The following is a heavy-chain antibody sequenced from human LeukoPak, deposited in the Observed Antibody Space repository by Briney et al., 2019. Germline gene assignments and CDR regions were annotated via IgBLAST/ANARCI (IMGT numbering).Heavy chain of an antibody. CDR1: GGSISSGYY. V-gene: IGHV4-38-2*02. J-gene: IGHJ4*02. Sequence: PSETLSLTCTVSGGSISSGYYWGWIRQPPGKGLEWIGSIYHSGSTCCNPSLKSRVIISVDTSKNQFSLKLSSVTAADTAVYYCARVRGTATWGWGQGTLVTVSS. CDR3: ARVRGTATWG. CDR2: IYHSGST. D-gene: IGHD1-14*01.